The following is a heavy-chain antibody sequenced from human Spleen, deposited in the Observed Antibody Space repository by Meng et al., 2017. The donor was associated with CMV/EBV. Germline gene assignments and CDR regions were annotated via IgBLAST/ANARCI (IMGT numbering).Heavy chain of an antibody. J-gene: IGHJ5*02. D-gene: IGHD2-8*01. V-gene: IGHV3-53*01. CDR3: ARDHGNGWFDP. Sequence: GGSLRLSCAVSGFTVSYNYMNWVRQAPEKGLEWVSLIYNTGSTYYADSVKGRFTISRDNSKNMVYLQMNSLRAEDTAVYYCARDHGNGWFDPWGQGTLVTVSS. CDR1: GFTVSYNY. CDR2: IYNTGST.